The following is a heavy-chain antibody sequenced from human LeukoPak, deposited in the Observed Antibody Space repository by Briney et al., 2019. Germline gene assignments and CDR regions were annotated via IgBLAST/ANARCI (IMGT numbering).Heavy chain of an antibody. V-gene: IGHV1-18*01. J-gene: IGHJ4*02. CDR2: ISAYNGNT. D-gene: IGHD3-16*01. Sequence: ASVKVSCKASGYTFTSYGISWVRRAPGQGLEWMGWISAYNGNTNYAQKLQGRVTMTTDTSTSTAYMELRSLRSDDTAVYYCARDYRGRGSRYFDYWGQGTLVTVSS. CDR1: GYTFTSYG. CDR3: ARDYRGRGSRYFDY.